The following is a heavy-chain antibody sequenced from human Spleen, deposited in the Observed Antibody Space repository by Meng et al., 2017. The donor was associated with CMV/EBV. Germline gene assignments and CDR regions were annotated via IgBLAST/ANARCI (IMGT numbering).Heavy chain of an antibody. V-gene: IGHV1-46*01. Sequence: KTSGDTATTYYMHWVRQAPGQGLEWMGKINPSSDNTNYVQKFQGRVTMTRDTSTNTVYMELRSLRSEDTALYYCARGGDYGGNSFVYWGHGTLVTVSS. CDR1: GDTATTYY. J-gene: IGHJ4*01. CDR3: ARGGDYGGNSFVY. D-gene: IGHD4-23*01. CDR2: INPSSDNT.